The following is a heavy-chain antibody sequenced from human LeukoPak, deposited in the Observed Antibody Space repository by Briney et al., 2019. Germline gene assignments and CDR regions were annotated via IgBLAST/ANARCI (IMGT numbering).Heavy chain of an antibody. CDR2: INPNSGGT. V-gene: IGHV1-2*02. CDR1: GYTFTGYY. J-gene: IGHJ3*02. D-gene: IGHD6-13*01. CDR3: ARYSNEMLFDI. Sequence: GASVKVSCTASGYTFTGYYIHWVRQAPGQGLEWMGWINPNSGGTNYAQKFQGIVTMTRDTSIGTAYMELSRLTSDDTAVYYCARYSNEMLFDIWGQGTMVTVSS.